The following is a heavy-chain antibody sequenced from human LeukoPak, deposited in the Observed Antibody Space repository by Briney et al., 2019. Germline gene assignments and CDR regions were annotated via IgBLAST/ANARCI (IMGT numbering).Heavy chain of an antibody. CDR1: GYTFTSYG. CDR2: IIPIFGTA. J-gene: IGHJ4*02. CDR3: ARDRNYYDSSGPFDY. Sequence: SVKVSCRASGYTFTSYGISWVRQAPGQGLEWMGGIIPIFGTANYAQKFQGRAAITADESTSTAYMELSSLRSEDTAVYYCARDRNYYDSSGPFDYWGQGTLVTVSS. D-gene: IGHD3-22*01. V-gene: IGHV1-69*13.